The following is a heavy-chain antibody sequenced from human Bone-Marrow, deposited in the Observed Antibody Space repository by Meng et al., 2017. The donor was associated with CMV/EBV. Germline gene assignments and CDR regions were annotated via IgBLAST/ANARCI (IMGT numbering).Heavy chain of an antibody. CDR3: ARVTIFTMTTVTIEAGYGMDV. CDR2: INPNSGGT. CDR1: GYTFTSYD. V-gene: IGHV1-2*02. J-gene: IGHJ6*02. D-gene: IGHD4-11*01. Sequence: ASVKVSCKASGYTFTSYDINWVRQATGQGLEWMGWINPNSGGTNYAQKFQGRVTMTRDTSISTAYMELSRLRSDDTAVYYCARVTIFTMTTVTIEAGYGMDVWGQGTTVTVAS.